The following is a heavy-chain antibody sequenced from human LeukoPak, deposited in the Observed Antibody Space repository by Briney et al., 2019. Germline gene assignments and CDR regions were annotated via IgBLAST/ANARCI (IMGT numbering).Heavy chain of an antibody. Sequence: SETLSLTCTVSGGSVSSSSYFWGWIRQPPGKGLEWIGSIYYNGTTYYNPSLKSRVTISVDTSKNQFSLKLSSVTAADTAVYYCARQKPDYYDSSGYYYFDYWGQGTLVTVSS. CDR2: IYYNGTT. CDR3: ARQKPDYYDSSGYYYFDY. CDR1: GGSVSSSSYF. D-gene: IGHD3-22*01. J-gene: IGHJ4*02. V-gene: IGHV4-39*01.